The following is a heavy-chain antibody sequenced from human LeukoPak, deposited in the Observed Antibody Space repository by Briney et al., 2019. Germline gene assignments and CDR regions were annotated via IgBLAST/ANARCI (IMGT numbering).Heavy chain of an antibody. CDR3: ARDMVGLAANGNWFDP. CDR1: GYTFSRYG. Sequence: ASVKVSCKASGYTFSRYGISWVRQAPGQGLEWMGWIATYNGNSKYAQKVQGRVTMTTDTSTTTAYMELRTLRSDDTAVYYCARDMVGLAANGNWFDPWGQGTLVTVSS. D-gene: IGHD6-13*01. V-gene: IGHV1-18*01. J-gene: IGHJ5*02. CDR2: IATYNGNS.